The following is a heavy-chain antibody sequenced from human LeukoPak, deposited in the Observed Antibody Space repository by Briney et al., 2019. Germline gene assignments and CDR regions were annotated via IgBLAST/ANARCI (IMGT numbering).Heavy chain of an antibody. J-gene: IGHJ6*02. CDR3: ARDTSFNYGAHAMDV. Sequence: GGSLRLSCAASGFTFDNYAMNWVRQAPGKGLEWVLGISGSGVNTYYADSVKGRFTISRDNSKNTLYLQLNSLRGEDTAIYYCARDTSFNYGAHAMDVWGQGTTVXVS. CDR1: GFTFDNYA. V-gene: IGHV3-23*01. D-gene: IGHD4/OR15-4a*01. CDR2: ISGSGVNT.